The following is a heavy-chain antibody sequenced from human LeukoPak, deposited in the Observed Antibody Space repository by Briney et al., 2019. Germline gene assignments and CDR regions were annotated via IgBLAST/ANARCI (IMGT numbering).Heavy chain of an antibody. CDR2: VSGSAGRT. D-gene: IGHD5-24*01. Sequence: GGSLRLSCAASGFTFSSYAMTWVRQAPGKGLEWVSTVSGSAGRTDYADSVKGRFTISRDNSKSTLYLQMNSLRVEDTAIYYCAKDAIRGDGYWEFDYWGQGILVTVSS. V-gene: IGHV3-23*01. J-gene: IGHJ4*02. CDR1: GFTFSSYA. CDR3: AKDAIRGDGYWEFDY.